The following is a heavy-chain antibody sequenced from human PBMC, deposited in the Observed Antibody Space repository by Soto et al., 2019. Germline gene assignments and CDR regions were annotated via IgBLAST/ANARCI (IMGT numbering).Heavy chain of an antibody. CDR1: GGSISSGGYS. D-gene: IGHD1-26*01. J-gene: IGHJ6*02. Sequence: SETLSLTCSVSGGSISSGGYSWSWLRQPPGKGLEWIGYIYHSGSTYYNPSLKSRVTISVDRSKNQFSLKLSSVTAADTAVYYCARGSGSYRYYYGMDVWGQGTTVTVSS. CDR2: IYHSGST. CDR3: ARGSGSYRYYYGMDV. V-gene: IGHV4-30-2*01.